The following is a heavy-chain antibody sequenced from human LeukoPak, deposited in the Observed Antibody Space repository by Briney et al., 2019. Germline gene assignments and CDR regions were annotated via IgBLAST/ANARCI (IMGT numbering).Heavy chain of an antibody. J-gene: IGHJ4*02. Sequence: KPSETLSLTCTGSGFTISNDYWSWIRQAAGQELKWIGRIYSRGSTNYNPSLKSRVTISLDKSKKQFSLNLNSVTAADTAVYYCARGGTYGSGRNQHTTLDYWGQGTLVTVSS. CDR2: IYSRGST. D-gene: IGHD3-10*01. V-gene: IGHV4-4*07. CDR1: GFTISNDY. CDR3: ARGGTYGSGRNQHTTLDY.